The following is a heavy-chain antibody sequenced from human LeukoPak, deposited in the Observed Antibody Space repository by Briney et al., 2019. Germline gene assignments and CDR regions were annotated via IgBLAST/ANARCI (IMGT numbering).Heavy chain of an antibody. CDR2: IFYSGST. Sequence: SETRSLTCTVSGGSISSSSYYWVWIRQPPGKGLEGIGSIFYSGSTYYNPSLKSRVTISVDTSKNQFSLNLSSVTAADTAVYYCARTLGQQLVNFDYWGQGALVTVSS. CDR1: GGSISSSSYY. V-gene: IGHV4-39*01. J-gene: IGHJ4*02. D-gene: IGHD6-13*01. CDR3: ARTLGQQLVNFDY.